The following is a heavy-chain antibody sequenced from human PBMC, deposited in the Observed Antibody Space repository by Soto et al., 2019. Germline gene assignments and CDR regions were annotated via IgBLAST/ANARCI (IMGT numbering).Heavy chain of an antibody. CDR3: ARRNGDPYWYFDL. Sequence: QVRLVESGGGVVQPGRSLRLSCAASGFTFSKYGMHWVRQAPGKGLEWVAVIWYDGSNKYYADSVKGRFTISRDNSNNTLYLQMNSLRAEDTAVYYCARRNGDPYWYFDLWGRGTLVTVSS. CDR1: GFTFSKYG. V-gene: IGHV3-33*01. CDR2: IWYDGSNK. D-gene: IGHD4-17*01. J-gene: IGHJ2*01.